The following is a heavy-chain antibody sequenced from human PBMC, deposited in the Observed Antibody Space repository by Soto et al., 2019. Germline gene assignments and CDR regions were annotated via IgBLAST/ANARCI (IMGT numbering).Heavy chain of an antibody. CDR1: GYTFTTYG. CDR3: AREGXMPYYYYGLDV. J-gene: IGHJ6*02. Sequence: QVQLVQSGAEVRKPGASVKVSCKASGYTFTTYGISWVRQAPGQGLEWMGWISGYNGHTKYAQKFQGRVTMTTDTSTSTVYMDLRSLRSDDTAVYYCAREGXMPYYYYGLDVWGQGTTVTVSS. CDR2: ISGYNGHT. D-gene: IGHD2-2*01. V-gene: IGHV1-18*01.